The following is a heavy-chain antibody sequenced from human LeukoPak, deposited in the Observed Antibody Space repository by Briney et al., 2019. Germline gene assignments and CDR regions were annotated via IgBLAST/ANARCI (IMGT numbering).Heavy chain of an antibody. CDR2: NYSGST. D-gene: IGHD6-19*01. Sequence: PSETLSLTCTVSGGFIRSSTDYWGWIRQPPGKELEWIGSNYSGSTYYNPSLKSRVTISVDTSKNQFSVKLSSVTAADTAVYYCARSIRGYSSGWYYFDYWGQGTLITVSS. J-gene: IGHJ4*02. V-gene: IGHV4-39*07. CDR1: GGFIRSSTDY. CDR3: ARSIRGYSSGWYYFDY.